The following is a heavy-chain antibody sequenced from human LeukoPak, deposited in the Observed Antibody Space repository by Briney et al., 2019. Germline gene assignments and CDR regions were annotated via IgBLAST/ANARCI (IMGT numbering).Heavy chain of an antibody. CDR2: IYSGGST. D-gene: IGHD3-3*01. V-gene: IGHV3-53*01. CDR3: ATTPLWSAIRY. CDR1: GFTFSSYA. J-gene: IGHJ4*02. Sequence: PGGSLRLSCAASGFTFSSYAMSWVRQAPGKGLEWVSVIYSGGSTYYADSVKGRFTISRDNSKNTLYLQMNSLRAEDTAVYYCATTPLWSAIRYWGQGTLVTVSS.